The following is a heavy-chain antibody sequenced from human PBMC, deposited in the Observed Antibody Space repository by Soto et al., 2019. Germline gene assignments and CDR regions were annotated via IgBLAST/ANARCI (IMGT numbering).Heavy chain of an antibody. J-gene: IGHJ5*02. Sequence: QITLKASGPALVKPPPTLTLTFTFSGFSLSTSGVGVGWIRQPPGKALEWLALIYWADDKRYSPSLKSRLTSHKDTSKNQVHLTMTNMDPVETATYYCASTDKVVPKDGGYCSGGSCYSERNNGFDPWGQGTLVTVSS. CDR2: IYWADDK. V-gene: IGHV2-5*02. CDR1: GFSLSTSGVG. CDR3: ASTDKVVPKDGGYCSGGSCYSERNNGFDP. D-gene: IGHD2-15*01.